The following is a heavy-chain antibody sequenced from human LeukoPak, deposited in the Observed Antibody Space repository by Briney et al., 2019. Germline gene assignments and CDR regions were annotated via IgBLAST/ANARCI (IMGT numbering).Heavy chain of an antibody. J-gene: IGHJ6*02. CDR1: GFTFDDYP. D-gene: IGHD6-19*01. CDR2: ISWNSGSI. V-gene: IGHV3-9*01. Sequence: GGSLRLSCAASGFTFDDYPMHWVRQAPGKGLEWVSGISWNSGSIGYADSVKGRFTISRDNAKNSLYLQMNSLRAEDTALYYCAKDKGIAVAGSPSYYYYGMDVWGQGTTVTVSS. CDR3: AKDKGIAVAGSPSYYYYGMDV.